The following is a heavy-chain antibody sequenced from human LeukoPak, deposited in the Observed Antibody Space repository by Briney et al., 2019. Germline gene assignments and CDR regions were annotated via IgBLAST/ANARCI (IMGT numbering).Heavy chain of an antibody. V-gene: IGHV3-30*18. J-gene: IGHJ6*02. CDR2: ISYDGSNK. D-gene: IGHD3-22*01. CDR1: GFALSNYG. Sequence: PGRSLRLSCAASGFALSNYGMQGVREAPGKGLWWGAVISYDGSNKYYTDSAKGRFTISRDNSKITLYLQMDSLRAEDTGVYYCAKDRLLLMDVWGQGTTVTVSS. CDR3: AKDRLLLMDV.